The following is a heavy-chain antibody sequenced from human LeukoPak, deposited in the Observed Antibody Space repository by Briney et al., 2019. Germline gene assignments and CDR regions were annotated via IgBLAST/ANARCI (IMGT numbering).Heavy chain of an antibody. CDR1: GFTFSSYA. V-gene: IGHV3-23*01. CDR2: ISGSGGST. Sequence: PGGSLRLSCAASGFTFSSYAMSWVRQAPGKGLEWVSAISGSGGSTYYADSVKGRFTISRDNSKNTLYLQMNSLRAEGTAVYYCAKTRGYYDSSGYAKKYYFDYWGQGTLVTVSS. CDR3: AKTRGYYDSSGYAKKYYFDY. D-gene: IGHD3-22*01. J-gene: IGHJ4*02.